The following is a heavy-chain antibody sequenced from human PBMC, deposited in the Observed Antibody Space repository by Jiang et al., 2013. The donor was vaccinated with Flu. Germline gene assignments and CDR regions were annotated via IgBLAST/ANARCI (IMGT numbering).Heavy chain of an antibody. CDR1: GDSVSSNSAA. D-gene: IGHD3-22*01. CDR3: ARENYDSSPVHYYYYGMDV. Sequence: SQTLSLTCAISGDSVSSNSAAWNWIRQSPSRGLEWLGRTYYRSKWYNDYAVSVKSRITINPDTSKNQFSLQLNSVTPEDTAVYYCARENYDSSPVHYYYYGMDVWGQKGPTVTVSS. J-gene: IGHJ6*01. V-gene: IGHV6-1*01. CDR2: TYYRSKWYN.